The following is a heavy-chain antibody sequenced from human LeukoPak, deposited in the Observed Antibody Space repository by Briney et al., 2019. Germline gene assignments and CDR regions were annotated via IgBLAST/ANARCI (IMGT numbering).Heavy chain of an antibody. Sequence: PSETLSLTCAVYGGSFSGSYWTWIRQPPGKGLEWIGEIYHSGSTNYNPSLKSRVTISVDRSKNQFSLKLSSVTAADAAVYYCARLSNWGYYWGQGTLVTVSS. V-gene: IGHV4-34*01. J-gene: IGHJ4*02. CDR1: GGSFSGSY. D-gene: IGHD7-27*01. CDR2: IYHSGST. CDR3: ARLSNWGYY.